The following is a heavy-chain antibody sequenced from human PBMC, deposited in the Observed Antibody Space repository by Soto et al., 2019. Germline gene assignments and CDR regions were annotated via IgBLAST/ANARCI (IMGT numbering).Heavy chain of an antibody. D-gene: IGHD5-18*01. CDR3: ARARQRDTGRGMDV. CDR2: IYYSGTT. Sequence: PSETLSLTCSVSGGSISSYYWIWIRQPPGKGLEWIGYIYYSGTTSYNPSLKSRVTMSVDTSKNPFSLNLSSVTAADTAVYYCARARQRDTGRGMDVWGQGTTVTVSS. V-gene: IGHV4-59*01. CDR1: GGSISSYY. J-gene: IGHJ6*02.